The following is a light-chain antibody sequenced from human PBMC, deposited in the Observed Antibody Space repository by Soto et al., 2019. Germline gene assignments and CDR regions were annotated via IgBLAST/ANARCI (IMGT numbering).Light chain of an antibody. CDR1: SSDVGGYNY. V-gene: IGLV2-11*01. Sequence: QSALTQPRSVSGSPGQSVAISCTGASSDVGGYNYVSWYQQHPGKAPKLMIYDVSKRPSGVPDRFSGSKSGNTASLTISGLQTEDEADYYCCSYAGRYTYVFXTGTKGTVL. CDR2: DVS. CDR3: CSYAGRYTYV. J-gene: IGLJ1*01.